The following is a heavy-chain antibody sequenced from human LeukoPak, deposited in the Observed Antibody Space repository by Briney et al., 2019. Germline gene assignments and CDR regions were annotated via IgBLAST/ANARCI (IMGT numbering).Heavy chain of an antibody. CDR1: GYTFTGYY. CDR2: INPNGGGK. CDR3: AGPNCSRTSCYSNYYYYGMDV. V-gene: IGHV1-2*02. J-gene: IGHJ6*02. D-gene: IGHD2-2*01. Sequence: DSVKVTCTASGYTFTGYYLHWVRQAPGQGLEWMGGINPNGGGKNHAQKFQGRVTITRHTSISTAYMELSRVRSDDTAVYYCAGPNCSRTSCYSNYYYYGMDVWGQGTTVTVCS.